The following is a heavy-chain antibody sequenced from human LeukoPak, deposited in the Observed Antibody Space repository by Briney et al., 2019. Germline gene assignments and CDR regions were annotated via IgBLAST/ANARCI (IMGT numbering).Heavy chain of an antibody. CDR3: ARGSKKYYYDNSGYPAFDV. D-gene: IGHD3-22*01. V-gene: IGHV4-59*01. J-gene: IGHJ3*01. CDR2: IYHSGST. Sequence: SETLSLTCTVSGDSISPYYWSWIRQSQGKGLEWIGYIYHSGSTNYNPSLKSRVTISVDRSKNLFSLRLTSVTAADTAVCYCARGSKKYYYDNSGYPAFDVWGQGRMVTVSS. CDR1: GDSISPYY.